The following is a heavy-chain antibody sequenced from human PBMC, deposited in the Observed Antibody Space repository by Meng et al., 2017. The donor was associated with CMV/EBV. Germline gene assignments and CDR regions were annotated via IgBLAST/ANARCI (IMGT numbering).Heavy chain of an antibody. CDR2: MNPNSGNT. Sequence: ASVKVSCKASGYTFTSYDINWVRQATGQGLEWMGWMNPNSGNTGYAQKFQGRVTMTRNTSISTAYMELSSLRSEDTAVYYCARGNDDYLFGWFDPWGQGTLVTVSS. J-gene: IGHJ5*02. V-gene: IGHV1-8*01. CDR3: ARGNDDYLFGWFDP. D-gene: IGHD4-17*01. CDR1: GYTFTSYD.